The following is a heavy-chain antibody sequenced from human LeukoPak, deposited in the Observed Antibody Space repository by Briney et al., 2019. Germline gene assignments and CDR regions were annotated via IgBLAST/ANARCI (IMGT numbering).Heavy chain of an antibody. CDR1: GGSISSYY. CDR3: AKTDLPYYFGSGTT. V-gene: IGHV4-59*01. D-gene: IGHD3-10*01. Sequence: SETLSLTCTVSGGSISSYYWSWIRQPQGKGLEWIGYIHYSGSTNYNPSLKSRVTISVDTPKNQFSLKLSSVTAADTAVYYCAKTDLPYYFGSGTTWGQGTLVTVSS. J-gene: IGHJ4*02. CDR2: IHYSGST.